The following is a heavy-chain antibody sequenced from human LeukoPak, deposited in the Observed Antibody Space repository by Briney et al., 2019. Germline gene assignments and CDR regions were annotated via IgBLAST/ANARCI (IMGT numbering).Heavy chain of an antibody. CDR2: FDPEDGET. CDR3: ATDFYRIPTLDV. V-gene: IGHV1-24*01. Sequence: ASVTVSFKVSGYTLTELSMHWVRQAPGKGLAWMGGFDPEDGETIYAQKFQGRVTMTEDTSTDTAYMELSSLRSEDTAVYYCATDFYRIPTLDVWGQGTTVTVSS. CDR1: GYTLTELS. D-gene: IGHD2/OR15-2a*01. J-gene: IGHJ6*02.